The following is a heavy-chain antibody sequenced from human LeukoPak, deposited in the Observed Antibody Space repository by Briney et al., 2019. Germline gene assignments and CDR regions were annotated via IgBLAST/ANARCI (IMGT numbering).Heavy chain of an antibody. J-gene: IGHJ4*02. CDR2: IGSNISAM. CDR3: ARSFYYYDSDY. D-gene: IGHD3-22*01. CDR1: GFTFSDYS. V-gene: IGHV3-48*04. Sequence: GGSLRLSCAASGFTFSDYSMNWVRQAPGKGLEGVSYIGSNISAMYYADSVRGRFTISRDNAKNSLYLQMNSLRAEDTAVYYCARSFYYYDSDYWGQGTLVTVSS.